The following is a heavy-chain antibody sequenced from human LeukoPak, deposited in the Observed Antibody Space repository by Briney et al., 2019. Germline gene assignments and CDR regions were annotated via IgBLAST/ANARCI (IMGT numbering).Heavy chain of an antibody. D-gene: IGHD3-22*01. CDR2: INHSGST. CDR3: ARHRRDYYDSSGRLGYFQH. V-gene: IGHV4-34*01. Sequence: SETLSLTCAVYGGSFSGYYWSWIRQPPGKGLEWIGEINHSGSTNYNPSLKSRVTISVDTSKNQFSLKLSSVTAADTAVYYCARHRRDYYDSSGRLGYFQHWGQGTLVTVSS. CDR1: GGSFSGYY. J-gene: IGHJ1*01.